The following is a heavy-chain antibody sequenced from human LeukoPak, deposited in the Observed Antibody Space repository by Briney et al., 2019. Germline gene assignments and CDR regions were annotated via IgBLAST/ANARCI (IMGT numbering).Heavy chain of an antibody. V-gene: IGHV5-51*01. D-gene: IGHD1-7*01. CDR3: IILENWNYAIDY. CDR1: GYSINNYW. CDR2: LYPGDSNT. J-gene: IGHJ4*02. Sequence: GESLKISCEGSGYSINNYWIGWVRQMPGKGLEWMGILYPGDSNTRYSPSFQGQVTISADKSINTAYLQWSSLKASDSAMYYCIILENWNYAIDYWGQGTLVTVSS.